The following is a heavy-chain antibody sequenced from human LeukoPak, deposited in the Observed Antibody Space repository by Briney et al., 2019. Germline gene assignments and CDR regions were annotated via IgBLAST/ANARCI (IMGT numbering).Heavy chain of an antibody. V-gene: IGHV3-30-3*01. D-gene: IGHD2-2*01. J-gene: IGHJ5*02. CDR3: ARALDIVVVPAAKRWFDP. CDR2: ISYDGSNK. CDR1: GFTFSSYA. Sequence: GGSLRLSCAASGFTFSSYAMHWVRQAPGKGLEWVAVISYDGSNKYYADSVKGRFTISRDNSKNTLYLQMNSLRAEDTAVYYCARALDIVVVPAAKRWFDPWGQGTLVTVSS.